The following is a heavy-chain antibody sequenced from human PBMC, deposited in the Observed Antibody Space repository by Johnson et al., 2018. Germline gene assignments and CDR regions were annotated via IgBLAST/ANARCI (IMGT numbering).Heavy chain of an antibody. V-gene: IGHV3-23*04. CDR2: VSAAGGST. CDR3: AKTSGSVDY. Sequence: VQLVQSGGGVVQPGRSLRLSCSASGFIFSNYAMTWVRQTPGKGLEWVSHVSAAGGSTHYADSVKGRFTISRDNSKNTLYLQMNSLRAEDTAVYYCAKTSGSVDYWGQGTLVTVSS. CDR1: GFIFSNYA. J-gene: IGHJ4*02. D-gene: IGHD1-26*01.